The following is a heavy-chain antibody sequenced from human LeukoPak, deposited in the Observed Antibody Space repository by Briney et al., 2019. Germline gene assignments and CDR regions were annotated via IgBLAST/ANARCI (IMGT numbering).Heavy chain of an antibody. V-gene: IGHV4-30-2*01. Sequence: SQTLSLTCAVSGGSISSGGYSWSWIRQPPGKGLEWIGYIYHSGSTYYNPSLKSRVTISVDRSKNQFSLKLSSVTAADTAVYYCARDQGWFDPWGQGTPVTVSS. CDR3: ARDQGWFDP. CDR2: IYHSGST. CDR1: GGSISSGGYS. J-gene: IGHJ5*02.